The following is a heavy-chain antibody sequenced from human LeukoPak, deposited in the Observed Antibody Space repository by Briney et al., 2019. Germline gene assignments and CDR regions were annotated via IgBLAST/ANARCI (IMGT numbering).Heavy chain of an antibody. CDR1: GSYW. CDR3: ARSLPYGTTWYGRSDF. D-gene: IGHD6-13*01. V-gene: IGHV3-7*03. J-gene: IGHJ4*02. CDR2: IRQDGDTK. Sequence: GGSLRLSCAASGSYWMHWVRQAPGKGLEWVANIRQDGDTKYYVDSVKGRFTISRDNAMNSLYLQMNSLRAEDTAIYYCARSLPYGTTWYGRSDFWGQGTLVTVSS.